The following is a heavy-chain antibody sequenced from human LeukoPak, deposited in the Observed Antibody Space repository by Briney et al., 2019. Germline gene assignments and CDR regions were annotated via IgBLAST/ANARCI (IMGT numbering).Heavy chain of an antibody. D-gene: IGHD4-17*01. CDR3: AKDLTYGEYAGGDAFDI. V-gene: IGHV3-23*01. J-gene: IGHJ3*02. Sequence: PGGSLRLSCAASGFTFSSYAMSWVRQAPGKGLEWVSAISGSGGSTYYADSVKGRFTLSRDNSKNTLYLQMNSLRAEDTAVYYCAKDLTYGEYAGGDAFDIWGQGTMVTVSS. CDR1: GFTFSSYA. CDR2: ISGSGGST.